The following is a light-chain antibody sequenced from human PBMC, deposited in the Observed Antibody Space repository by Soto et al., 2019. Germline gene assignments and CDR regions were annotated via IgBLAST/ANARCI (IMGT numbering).Light chain of an antibody. CDR2: GAS. CDR3: QQYGSSPLT. J-gene: IGKJ4*01. CDR1: QSVYNN. Sequence: EIVMTQSPATLSVSPGERATLSCRASQSVYNNLAWYQQKPGQAPRLLIYGASTRATGIPDRFSGSGSGTDFTLTISRLEPEDFAVYYCQQYGSSPLTFGGGTKVEIK. V-gene: IGKV3-20*01.